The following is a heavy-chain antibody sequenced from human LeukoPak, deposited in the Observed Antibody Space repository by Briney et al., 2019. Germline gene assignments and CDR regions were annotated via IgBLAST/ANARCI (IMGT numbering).Heavy chain of an antibody. CDR2: IYYSGST. Sequence: PSETLSLTCTVSGGSISSSSYYWGWIRQPPGKGLEWIGSIYYSGSTYYNPSLKSRVTISVDTSENQFALKLSSVTAADTAVYYCARDSGSYSGFDPWGQGTLVTVSS. CDR1: GGSISSSSYY. CDR3: ARDSGSYSGFDP. D-gene: IGHD1-26*01. J-gene: IGHJ5*02. V-gene: IGHV4-39*06.